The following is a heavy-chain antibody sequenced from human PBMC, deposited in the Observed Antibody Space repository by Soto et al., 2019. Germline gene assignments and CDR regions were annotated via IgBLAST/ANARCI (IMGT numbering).Heavy chain of an antibody. J-gene: IGHJ5*02. CDR3: ANGHYDRSWWFDP. CDR1: GFTFSGFG. CDR2: ISYDGSDT. V-gene: IGHV3-30*18. D-gene: IGHD3-22*01. Sequence: QVQLVESGGGVVQPGRSLRLSCAAAGFTFSGFGMHWVRQAPGKGLECMAFISYDGSDTDYADSVKGRFTVSRDNSKNTLYLQMNSLRPEDTAVYYCANGHYDRSWWFDPWGQGALVTVSS.